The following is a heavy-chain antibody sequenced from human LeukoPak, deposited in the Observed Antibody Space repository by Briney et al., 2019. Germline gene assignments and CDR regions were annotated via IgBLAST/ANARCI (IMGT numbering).Heavy chain of an antibody. CDR3: ARSLVVPAAILDV. J-gene: IGHJ6*04. CDR1: GGSFSGYY. Sequence: SETLSLTCAVYGGSFSGYYWSWIRQPPGKGLEWIGEINHSGSTNYNPSLKSRVTISVDTSKNQFSLKLSSVTAADTAVYYCARSLVVPAAILDVWGKGTTVTVSS. V-gene: IGHV4-34*01. CDR2: INHSGST. D-gene: IGHD2-2*01.